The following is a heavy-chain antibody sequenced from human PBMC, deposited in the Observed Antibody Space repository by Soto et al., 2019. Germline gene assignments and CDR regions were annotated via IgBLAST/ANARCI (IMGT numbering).Heavy chain of an antibody. CDR2: IYYSGST. D-gene: IGHD4-17*01. CDR3: ARSYYGGNSIDWFDP. J-gene: IGHJ5*02. V-gene: IGHV4-30-4*01. Sequence: SETLSLTCTVSGGSISSGDYYWSWIRQPPGKGLEWIGYIYYSGSTYYNPSLKSRVTISVDTSKNQFSLKLSSVTAADTAVYYCARSYYGGNSIDWFDPWGQGTLVTVS. CDR1: GGSISSGDYY.